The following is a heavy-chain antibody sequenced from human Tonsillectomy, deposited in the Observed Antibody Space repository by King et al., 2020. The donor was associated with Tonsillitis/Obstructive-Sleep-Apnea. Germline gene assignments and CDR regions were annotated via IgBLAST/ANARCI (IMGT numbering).Heavy chain of an antibody. Sequence: VQLVESGGRVVQPGRSLRLSCAASGFAFNSHAIHWVRQAPGKGLEWVAVISFDGNNKYYADSVKGRYTISRDKSKNTLYLQMNSLRLEDTAVYYCAGDRESDPWMPNFDKEGGFDHWGQGTLVTVSS. V-gene: IGHV3-30*04. D-gene: IGHD3-9*01. J-gene: IGHJ4*02. CDR2: ISFDGNNK. CDR1: GFAFNSHA. CDR3: AGDRESDPWMPNFDKEGGFDH.